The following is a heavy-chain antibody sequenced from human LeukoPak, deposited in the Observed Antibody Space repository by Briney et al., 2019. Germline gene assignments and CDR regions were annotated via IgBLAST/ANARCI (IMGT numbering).Heavy chain of an antibody. J-gene: IGHJ5*02. CDR2: IYYSGST. V-gene: IGHV4-39*01. Sequence: PSETLSLTCTVSGGSISSSSYYWGWIRQPPGKGLEWIGSIYYSGSTYYNPSLKSRVTISVDTSKNQFSLKLSSVTAADTAVYYCARHWPLGLERRWPWFDPWGQGTLVTVSS. D-gene: IGHD1-1*01. CDR1: GGSISSSSYY. CDR3: ARHWPLGLERRWPWFDP.